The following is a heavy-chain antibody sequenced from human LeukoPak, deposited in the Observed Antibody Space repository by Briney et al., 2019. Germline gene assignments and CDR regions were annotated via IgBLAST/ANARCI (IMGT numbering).Heavy chain of an antibody. CDR2: IIPILGIA. CDR1: GGTFSSYA. CDR3: ARVRGQLRGFDY. J-gene: IGHJ4*02. Sequence: GASVKVSCKASGGTFSSYAISWVRQAPGQGLEWMGRIIPILGIANYAQKFQGRVTITADKSTSTAYMELSSLRSEDTAVYYCARVRGQLRGFDYWGQGTLVTVSS. V-gene: IGHV1-69*04. D-gene: IGHD6-6*01.